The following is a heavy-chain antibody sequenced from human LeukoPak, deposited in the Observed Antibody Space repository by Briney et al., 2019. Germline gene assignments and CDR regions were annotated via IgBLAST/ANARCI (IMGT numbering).Heavy chain of an antibody. CDR3: ARVFYGGNFDY. Sequence: GGSLRLSCAASKFTFNKYYMSWVRQAPGKGLEWVSVIYSGGSTYYADSVKGRFTISRDNSKNTLYLQMNSLRAEDTAVYYCARVFYGGNFDYWGQGTLVTVSS. D-gene: IGHD4-23*01. J-gene: IGHJ4*02. CDR1: KFTFNKYY. CDR2: IYSGGST. V-gene: IGHV3-53*01.